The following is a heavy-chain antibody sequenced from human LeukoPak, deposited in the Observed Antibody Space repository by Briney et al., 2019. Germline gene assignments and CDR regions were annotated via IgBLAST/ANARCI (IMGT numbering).Heavy chain of an antibody. Sequence: PGGSLRLSCASSGFTFSSYGMHWVRQAPGKGLEWVAVISYDGSNKYYADSVKGRFTISRDNSKNTLYLQMNSLRAEDTAVYYCAKEWGNAYYFHYWGQGTLVTVSS. D-gene: IGHD7-27*01. J-gene: IGHJ4*02. CDR3: AKEWGNAYYFHY. V-gene: IGHV3-30*18. CDR1: GFTFSSYG. CDR2: ISYDGSNK.